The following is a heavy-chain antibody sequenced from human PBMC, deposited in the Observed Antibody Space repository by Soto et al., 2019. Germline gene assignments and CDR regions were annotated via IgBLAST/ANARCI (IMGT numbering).Heavy chain of an antibody. D-gene: IGHD6-6*01. Sequence: PSETLSLTCTVSGGSISSGGYYWSWIRQHPGKGLEWIGYIYYSGSTYYNPSLKSRVTISVDTSKNQFSLKLSSVTAADTAVYYWARDLSQAARPSYYYYGMAVWGQGTTVTVSS. V-gene: IGHV4-31*03. J-gene: IGHJ6*02. CDR2: IYYSGST. CDR3: ARDLSQAARPSYYYYGMAV. CDR1: GGSISSGGYY.